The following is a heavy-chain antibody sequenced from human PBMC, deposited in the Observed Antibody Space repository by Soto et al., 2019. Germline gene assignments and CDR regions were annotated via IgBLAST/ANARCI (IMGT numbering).Heavy chain of an antibody. J-gene: IGHJ5*01. Sequence: QVQLVESGGGVVQPGTSLRLSCVVSGFTLSNTGVHWVRQAPGKGLEWVAMISHDGFSQYYLDSVKGRFPISRDNSKNTVYLQMQSLRPEDTSVYYCEKDWGSSGWYNWFDSWGQGTLVTVSS. CDR3: EKDWGSSGWYNWFDS. CDR1: GFTLSNTG. D-gene: IGHD6-19*01. V-gene: IGHV3-30*18. CDR2: ISHDGFSQ.